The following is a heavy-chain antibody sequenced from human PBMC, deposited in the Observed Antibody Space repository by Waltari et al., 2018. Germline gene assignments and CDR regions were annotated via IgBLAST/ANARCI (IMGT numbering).Heavy chain of an antibody. J-gene: IGHJ4*02. CDR3: ARDSHSGSYGEFDY. D-gene: IGHD1-26*01. Sequence: EVQLVESGGGLVQPGGSLRLSCAASGFTVSSNYMSWVRRAPGKGLEWVSCIYSGGSTYYADSVKGRFTISRDNSKNTLYLQMNSLRAEDTAVYYCARDSHSGSYGEFDYWGQGTLVTVSS. V-gene: IGHV3-66*02. CDR2: IYSGGST. CDR1: GFTVSSNY.